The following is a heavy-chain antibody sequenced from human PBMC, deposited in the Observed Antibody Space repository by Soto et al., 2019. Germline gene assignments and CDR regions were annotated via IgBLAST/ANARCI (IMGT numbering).Heavy chain of an antibody. J-gene: IGHJ6*02. D-gene: IGHD2-2*02. Sequence: EVQLVQSGAEVKKPGESLKISCKGSVYNFNNYWIGWVRQMPGKGLEWMWMIYPGESITKYSPSFHGQVTISADTSINTACRQSSSLEASENAMYYCARHGLEGCSTIGCYMSFYYYGMDVWGQGTTVTVSS. CDR2: IYPGESIT. CDR3: ARHGLEGCSTIGCYMSFYYYGMDV. CDR1: VYNFNNYW. V-gene: IGHV5-51*01.